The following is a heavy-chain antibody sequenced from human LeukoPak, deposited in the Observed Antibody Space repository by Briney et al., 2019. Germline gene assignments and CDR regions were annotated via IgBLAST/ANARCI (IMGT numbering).Heavy chain of an antibody. D-gene: IGHD4-23*01. CDR3: ARAPYDYGGNYFDY. CDR2: ISYDGSNK. J-gene: IGHJ4*02. CDR1: GFTFSSYA. Sequence: GGSLRLSCAASGFTFSSYAMHWVRQAPGKGLEWVAVISYDGSNKYYADSVKGRFTISRDNSKNTLYLQMNSLRAEDTAVYYCARAPYDYGGNYFDYWGQGTLVTVSS. V-gene: IGHV3-30-3*01.